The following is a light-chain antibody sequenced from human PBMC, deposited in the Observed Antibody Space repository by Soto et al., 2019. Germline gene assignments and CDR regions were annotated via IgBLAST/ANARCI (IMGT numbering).Light chain of an antibody. CDR3: EQYGTSPYT. Sequence: EIVVTQSPVTLSLSPGERATLSCRASQSVSGNSLAWYQQRPAQAPRLLIYGASSRATGTPDSFSGSGSGTDFTLTISRLEPEDFAVYYCEQYGTSPYTFGPGTKVEIK. CDR1: QSVSGNS. J-gene: IGKJ3*01. V-gene: IGKV3-20*01. CDR2: GAS.